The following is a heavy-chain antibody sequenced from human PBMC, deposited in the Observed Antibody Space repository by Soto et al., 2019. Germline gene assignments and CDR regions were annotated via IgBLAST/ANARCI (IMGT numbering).Heavy chain of an antibody. V-gene: IGHV3-7*03. CDR1: GFTFSSYW. CDR3: ARSLYSSSWYFDY. D-gene: IGHD6-13*01. CDR2: IKQDGSEK. Sequence: GGSLRLSCAASGFTFSSYWMSWVRQAPGKGLEWVANIKQDGSEKYYVDSVKGRFTISRDNATNSLYLQMNSLRAEDTAVDYCARSLYSSSWYFDYWGQGTLVTVSA. J-gene: IGHJ4*02.